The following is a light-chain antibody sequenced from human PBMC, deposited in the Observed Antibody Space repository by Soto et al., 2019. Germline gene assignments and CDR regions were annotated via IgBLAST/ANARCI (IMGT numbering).Light chain of an antibody. CDR3: QKYDSFSVT. Sequence: DIQMTQSPSTLSASVVDTVTLPCRASQRISGWLAWHQQKTGKAPKLLIYDVSALKRGVPQRFSGSGSGTELNLTISSLQPEDFATYYCQKYDSFSVTCGQGTKVDIK. V-gene: IGKV1-5*01. J-gene: IGKJ1*01. CDR1: QRISGW. CDR2: DVS.